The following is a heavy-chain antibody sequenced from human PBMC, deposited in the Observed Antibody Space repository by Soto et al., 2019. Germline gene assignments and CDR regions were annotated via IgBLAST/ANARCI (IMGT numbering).Heavy chain of an antibody. J-gene: IGHJ5*02. CDR3: ARDADYYYGSGSDNRFDP. D-gene: IGHD3-10*01. Sequence: QVQLVQSGAEVKKPGASVKVSCKASGYTFTSYGISWVRQAPGQGLEWMGWISAYNGNTNYAQKLQGRVTMTTDTSTSTAYMELRSLRYEDTAVYYCARDADYYYGSGSDNRFDPWGQGTLVTVSS. V-gene: IGHV1-18*01. CDR2: ISAYNGNT. CDR1: GYTFTSYG.